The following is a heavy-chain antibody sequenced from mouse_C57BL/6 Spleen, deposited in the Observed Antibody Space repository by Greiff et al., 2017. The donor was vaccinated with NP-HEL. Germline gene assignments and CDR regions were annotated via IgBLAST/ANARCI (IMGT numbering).Heavy chain of an antibody. V-gene: IGHV3-6*01. CDR3: ARARYYGSSHGDAMDY. J-gene: IGHJ4*01. CDR2: ISYDGSN. D-gene: IGHD1-1*01. Sequence: VQLQQSGPGLVKPSQSLSLTCSVTGYSITSGYYWNWIRQFPGNKLEWMGYISYDGSNNYNPSLKNRISITRDTSKNQFFLKLNSVTTEDTATYYCARARYYGSSHGDAMDYWGQGTSVTVSS. CDR1: GYSITSGYY.